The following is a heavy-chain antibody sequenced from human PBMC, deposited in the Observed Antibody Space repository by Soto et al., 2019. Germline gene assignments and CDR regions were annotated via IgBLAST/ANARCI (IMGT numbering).Heavy chain of an antibody. Sequence: EVQLVESGGGLVQPGGSLRLSCAASGFNFSDAWMNWVRQAPGKGLEWVGHVKTKVDGGTTEYAASVKGRFIVSRDDSRNTLYLQMNSLKSEDTAMYYCVKDRPTVVTPDYFFDLWGRGTLVTVSS. CDR2: VKTKVDGGTT. CDR3: VKDRPTVVTPDYFFDL. D-gene: IGHD4-17*01. CDR1: GFNFSDAW. J-gene: IGHJ2*01. V-gene: IGHV3-15*07.